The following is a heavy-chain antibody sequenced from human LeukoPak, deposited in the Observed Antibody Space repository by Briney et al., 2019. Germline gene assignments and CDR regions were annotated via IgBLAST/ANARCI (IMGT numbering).Heavy chain of an antibody. J-gene: IGHJ3*02. V-gene: IGHV4-59*01. CDR2: IYYSGST. Sequence: SETLSLTCTVSGGSISSYYWSWIRQPPGKGLEWIGYIYYSGSTNYNPSLKSRVTISVDTSKNQFSLKLSSVTAADTAVYYCAREEGWADAFDIWGQGRMVTVSS. CDR3: AREEGWADAFDI. D-gene: IGHD6-19*01. CDR1: GGSISSYY.